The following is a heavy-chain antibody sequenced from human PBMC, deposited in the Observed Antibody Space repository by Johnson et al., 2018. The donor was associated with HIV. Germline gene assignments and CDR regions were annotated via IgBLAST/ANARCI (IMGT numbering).Heavy chain of an antibody. J-gene: IGHJ3*02. V-gene: IGHV3-20*04. D-gene: IGHD2-21*01. Sequence: MLLVVSGGGVVRPGGSLRLYCAASGFSFDDYGMNWVRQVPGKGLEWVSGITWNGGSSTYADSVKGRFTISRDNAKDSLYLQMNSLRAEDTALYYCARDLWGVGAFDIWGQGTMVTVSS. CDR1: GFSFDDYG. CDR2: ITWNGGSS. CDR3: ARDLWGVGAFDI.